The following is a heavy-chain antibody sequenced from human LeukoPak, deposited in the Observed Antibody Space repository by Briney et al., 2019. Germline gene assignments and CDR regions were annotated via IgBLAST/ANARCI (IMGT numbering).Heavy chain of an antibody. D-gene: IGHD6-19*01. J-gene: IGHJ4*02. Sequence: GGSLRLSCAASGFTFSSYAVSWVRQPPGKGLEWVSAISGSGGGTYYADSVKGRFTISRDNSKNTVYLQMSSLSTEDTAVYHCAKTTTGYSSGRYPGWPVDYWGQGTLVGVSS. V-gene: IGHV3-23*01. CDR1: GFTFSSYA. CDR3: AKTTTGYSSGRYPGWPVDY. CDR2: ISGSGGGT.